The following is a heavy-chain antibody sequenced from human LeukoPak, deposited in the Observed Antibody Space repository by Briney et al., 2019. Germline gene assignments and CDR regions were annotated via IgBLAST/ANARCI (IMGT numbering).Heavy chain of an antibody. CDR2: ISGSGGST. V-gene: IGHV3-23*01. CDR3: AKRPNYYDSSGSGYYFDY. J-gene: IGHJ4*02. D-gene: IGHD3-22*01. CDR1: GFTFSSYG. Sequence: GGSLRLSCAASGFTFSSYGMHWVRQAPGKGLEWVSAISGSGGSTYYADSVKGRFTISRDNSKNTLYLQMNSLRAEDTAVYYCAKRPNYYDSSGSGYYFDYWGQGTLVTVSS.